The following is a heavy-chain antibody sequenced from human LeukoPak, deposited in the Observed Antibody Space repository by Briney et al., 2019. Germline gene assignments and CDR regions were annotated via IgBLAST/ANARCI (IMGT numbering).Heavy chain of an antibody. Sequence: ASVKVSCKASGYTFIGYYMHWVRQAPGQGLEWMGRINPNSGGTNYAQKFQGRVTMTRDTSIGTAYMELISLTSDDTAVYYCASIVSVAARRFGPWGQGTLVTVSS. V-gene: IGHV1-2*06. CDR2: INPNSGGT. J-gene: IGHJ5*02. CDR3: ASIVSVAARRFGP. CDR1: GYTFIGYY. D-gene: IGHD3-16*02.